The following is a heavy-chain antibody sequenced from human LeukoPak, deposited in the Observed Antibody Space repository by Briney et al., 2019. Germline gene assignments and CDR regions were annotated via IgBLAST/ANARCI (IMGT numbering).Heavy chain of an antibody. J-gene: IGHJ4*02. V-gene: IGHV1-46*01. CDR1: GYTFTSYY. CDR2: INPSGGST. D-gene: IGHD3-10*01. Sequence: GASVTVSCKASGYTFTSYYMHWVRQAPGQGLEWMGIINPSGGSTSYAQKFQGRVTITADKSTSTAYMELSSLRSEDTAVYYCASHSSYGSGSYYTHFDYWGQGTLVTVSS. CDR3: ASHSSYGSGSYYTHFDY.